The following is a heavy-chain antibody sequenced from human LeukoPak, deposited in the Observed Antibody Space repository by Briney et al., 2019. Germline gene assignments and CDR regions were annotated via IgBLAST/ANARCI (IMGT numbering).Heavy chain of an antibody. Sequence: GESLKISCKGSGYSFASYWIGWVRQMPGKGLEWMGIIYPGDSDIRYSPSFQGQVTISADKSITTAYLQWSSLKASGTAMYYCARFRSSYYYYMDVWGKGTTVTVSS. CDR3: ARFRSSYYYYMDV. CDR2: IYPGDSDI. CDR1: GYSFASYW. V-gene: IGHV5-51*01. J-gene: IGHJ6*03.